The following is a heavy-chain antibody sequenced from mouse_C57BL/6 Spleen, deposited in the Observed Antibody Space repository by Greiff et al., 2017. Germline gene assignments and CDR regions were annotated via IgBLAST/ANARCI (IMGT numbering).Heavy chain of an antibody. V-gene: IGHV1-26*01. CDR3: ARREYYSNYEGMDY. Sequence: EVQLQQSGPELVKPGASVKISCKASGYTFTDYYMNWVKQSHGKSLEWIGDINPNNGGTSYNQKFKGKATLTVDKSSSTAYMELRSLTSEDSAVYYCARREYYSNYEGMDYWGQGTSVTVSS. D-gene: IGHD2-5*01. CDR1: GYTFTDYY. J-gene: IGHJ4*01. CDR2: INPNNGGT.